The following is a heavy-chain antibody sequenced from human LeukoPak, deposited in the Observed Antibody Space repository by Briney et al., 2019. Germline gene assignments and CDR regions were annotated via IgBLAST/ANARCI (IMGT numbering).Heavy chain of an antibody. CDR1: GDSISRTSYY. Sequence: PSETLSLTCTVSGDSISRTSYYWGWIRQPPGKGLEWIGSIYYRGSTYYNPSLRSRVTISVDTPKNKFSLKLSSVTAADTAVYYCARAPAYNWNDYWGQGTLVTVSS. CDR2: IYYRGST. CDR3: ARAPAYNWNDY. J-gene: IGHJ4*02. D-gene: IGHD1-1*01. V-gene: IGHV4-39*07.